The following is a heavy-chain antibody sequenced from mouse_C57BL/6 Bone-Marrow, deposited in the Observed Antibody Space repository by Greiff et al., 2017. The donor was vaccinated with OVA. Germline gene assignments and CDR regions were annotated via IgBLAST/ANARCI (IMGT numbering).Heavy chain of an antibody. CDR2: TFYSGIT. Sequence: VQLKESGPSLVRPSQPLSLTCTVTGFSINSDCYWIWIRQFPGNKLEYIGYTFYSGITYYNPSLESRTYITRDTSKNQFSLKLSSVTTEDTATYYCARSCRPYYYAMDYWGQGTSVTVSS. V-gene: IGHV3-3*01. CDR3: ARSCRPYYYAMDY. J-gene: IGHJ4*01. CDR1: GFSINSDCY.